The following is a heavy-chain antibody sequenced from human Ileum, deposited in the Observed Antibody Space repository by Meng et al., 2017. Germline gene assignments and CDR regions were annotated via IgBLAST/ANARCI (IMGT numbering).Heavy chain of an antibody. CDR2: IHSGGNT. CDR1: WFIVSRTF. CDR3: ASGHLDY. J-gene: IGHJ4*02. Sequence: VHLVETGGGLTQPGGSHGLSCAAYWFIVSRTFMAWVRQAPGKGLEWVSIIHSGGNTYYADSVKGRFTISRDNSKNTVYLQMNSLRAEDTAIYYCASGHLDYWGQGTLVTVSS. V-gene: IGHV3-53*02.